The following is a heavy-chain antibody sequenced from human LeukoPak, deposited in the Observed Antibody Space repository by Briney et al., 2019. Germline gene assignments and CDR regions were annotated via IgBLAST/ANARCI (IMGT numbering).Heavy chain of an antibody. CDR1: GYTFTSYA. V-gene: IGHV1-3*01. CDR3: ARVGSDSGWYN. Sequence: GASVKVSCTASGYTFTSYAMHWVRQAPGQRLEWMGWINAGNGNTKYSQKFQGRVTITRDTSASTAYMELSSLRSEDTAVYYCARVGSDSGWYNWGQGALVTVSS. J-gene: IGHJ4*02. CDR2: INAGNGNT. D-gene: IGHD6-19*01.